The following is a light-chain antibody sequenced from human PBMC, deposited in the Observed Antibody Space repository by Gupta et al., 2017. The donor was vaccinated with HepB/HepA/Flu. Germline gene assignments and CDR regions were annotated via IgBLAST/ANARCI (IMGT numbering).Light chain of an antibody. Sequence: QSALTQHASVSGSPGQSITISCTGTSSDIGTYNYVSWYQQYPGKPPQLFTYDVTSRPSGVSNRFSGSKSGNTASLTISGLQADDEADYYCSSYTSSSTPFVFGAGTKVTVL. CDR1: SSDIGTYNY. CDR3: SSYTSSSTPFV. CDR2: DVT. V-gene: IGLV2-14*01. J-gene: IGLJ1*01.